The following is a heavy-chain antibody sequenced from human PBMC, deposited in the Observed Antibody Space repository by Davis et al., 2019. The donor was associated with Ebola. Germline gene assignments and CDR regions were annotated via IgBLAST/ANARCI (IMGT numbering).Heavy chain of an antibody. CDR2: IYHSGST. CDR3: ARDFYGDYDYMDV. CDR1: GGSISSHY. D-gene: IGHD4-17*01. J-gene: IGHJ6*03. Sequence: PSETLSLTCTVSGGSISSHYWSWIRQPPGKGLEWIGKIYHSGSTYYNPSLKSRVTISVDTSKNQFSLKLSSVTAADTAVYYCARDFYGDYDYMDVWGKGTTVTVSS. V-gene: IGHV4-59*11.